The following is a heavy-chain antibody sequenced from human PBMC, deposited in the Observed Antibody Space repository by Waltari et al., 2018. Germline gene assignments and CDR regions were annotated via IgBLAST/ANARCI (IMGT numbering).Heavy chain of an antibody. D-gene: IGHD4-17*01. CDR1: GGSFSGYY. J-gene: IGHJ6*02. CDR2: INHSGST. Sequence: QVQLQQWGAGLLKPSETLSLTCAVYGGSFSGYYWSWIRQPPGKGLEWIGEINHSGSTNYNPSLKSRVTISVDTSKNQFSLKLSSVTAADTAVYYCARGRTTVTRLGYYYYGMDVWGQGTTVTVSS. CDR3: ARGRTTVTRLGYYYYGMDV. V-gene: IGHV4-34*01.